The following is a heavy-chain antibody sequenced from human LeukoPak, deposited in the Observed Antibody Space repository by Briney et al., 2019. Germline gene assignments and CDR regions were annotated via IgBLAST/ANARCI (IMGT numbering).Heavy chain of an antibody. CDR3: ARAYGSFPYYMDV. CDR1: GGSISSYY. J-gene: IGHJ6*03. CDR2: IYYSGST. D-gene: IGHD4-17*01. V-gene: IGHV4-59*01. Sequence: SETLSLTCTVSGGSISSYYWKWNRQPPGKGLEWIGYIYYSGSTNYNPSLKSRVTISVDTSKNQFSLKLNSVTAADTAVYYCARAYGSFPYYMDVWGKGTTVTVSS.